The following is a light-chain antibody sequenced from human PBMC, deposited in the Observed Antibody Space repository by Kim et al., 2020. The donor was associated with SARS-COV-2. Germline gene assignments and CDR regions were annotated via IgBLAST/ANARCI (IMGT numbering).Light chain of an antibody. CDR3: QKYDSAPWT. Sequence: ASVRDGVTITCRASQDIANYLAWYQQKPGKVPKPLVYAASALKSGVPSRFSGNRSGTDFTLTISNLQPEDVATYYCQKYDSAPWTFGQGTKVDIK. CDR1: QDIANY. CDR2: AAS. V-gene: IGKV1-27*01. J-gene: IGKJ1*01.